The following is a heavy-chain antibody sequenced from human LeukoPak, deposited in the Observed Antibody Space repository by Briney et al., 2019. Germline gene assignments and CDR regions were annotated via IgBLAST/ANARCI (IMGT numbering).Heavy chain of an antibody. D-gene: IGHD6-19*01. J-gene: IGHJ4*02. CDR3: ARDSGGGWFFDY. Sequence: GSLRLSCAASGFTFSSYEMNWVRQAPGKGLEWVSYISSSGSTIYYADSVKGRFTISRDNAKNSLYLQMNSLRAEDTAVYYCARDSGGGWFFDYWGQGTLVTVSS. CDR2: ISSSGSTI. V-gene: IGHV3-48*03. CDR1: GFTFSSYE.